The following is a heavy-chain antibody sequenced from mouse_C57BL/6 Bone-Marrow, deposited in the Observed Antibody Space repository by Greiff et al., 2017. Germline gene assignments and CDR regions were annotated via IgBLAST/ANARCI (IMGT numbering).Heavy chain of an antibody. CDR2: FHPYNDDT. Sequence: VQLQQSGAELVKPGASVKMSCTASGYTFTTYPIEWMKQNHGKSLEWIGNFHPYNDDTKYNEKFKGKATLTVEKSSSTVYLELSRLTSDDSAVYYCARSYYGSSRYWYFDVWGTGTTVTVSS. CDR3: ARSYYGSSRYWYFDV. V-gene: IGHV1-47*01. J-gene: IGHJ1*03. CDR1: GYTFTTYP. D-gene: IGHD1-1*01.